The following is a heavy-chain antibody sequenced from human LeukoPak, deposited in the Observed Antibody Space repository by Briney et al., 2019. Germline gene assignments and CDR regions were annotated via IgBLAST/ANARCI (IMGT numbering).Heavy chain of an antibody. D-gene: IGHD3-22*01. J-gene: IGHJ4*02. CDR3: AKGSRGGYYYFDY. Sequence: RTGGSLRLSCAASGFAFSAFGIHWVRQAPGKGLEWVAFIEYDGSSKLYGDSVKGRFTISRDNSKNTLYLQMNSLRPEDTAVYYCAKGSRGGYYYFDYWGQGTLVPVSS. V-gene: IGHV3-30*02. CDR1: GFAFSAFG. CDR2: IEYDGSSK.